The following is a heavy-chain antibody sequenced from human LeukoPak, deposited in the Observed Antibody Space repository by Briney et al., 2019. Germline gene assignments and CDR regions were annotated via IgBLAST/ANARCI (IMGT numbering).Heavy chain of an antibody. Sequence: ASVKVSCKASGYTFTSYDINWVRQATGQGLEWMWWMNVNSGNTGYAQKFQGRVTMTRSTSISTAYMELSSLRSDDTAVYYCARGRGSRSFDYWGQGTLVTVSS. CDR2: MNVNSGNT. CDR1: GYTFTSYD. V-gene: IGHV1-8*01. CDR3: ARGRGSRSFDY. J-gene: IGHJ4*02. D-gene: IGHD1-14*01.